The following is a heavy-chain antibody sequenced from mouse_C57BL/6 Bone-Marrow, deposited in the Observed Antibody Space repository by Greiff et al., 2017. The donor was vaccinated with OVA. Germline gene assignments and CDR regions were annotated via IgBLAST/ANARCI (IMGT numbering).Heavy chain of an antibody. D-gene: IGHD1-1*01. CDR2: LYPGSGST. Sequence: QVQLKQSGAELVKPGASVKMSCKASGYTFTSYWITWVKQRPGQGLEWIGDLYPGSGSTNYNEKFKSKATLTVDTSSSTAYMQLSSLTSEDSAVYYCARDFNYYGSRGPLWYFDVWGTGTTVTVSS. J-gene: IGHJ1*03. V-gene: IGHV1-55*01. CDR1: GYTFTSYW. CDR3: ARDFNYYGSRGPLWYFDV.